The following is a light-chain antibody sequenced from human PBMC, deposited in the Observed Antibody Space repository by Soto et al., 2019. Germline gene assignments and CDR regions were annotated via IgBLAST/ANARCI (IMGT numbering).Light chain of an antibody. CDR1: QSVGSK. Sequence: EVVMTQSPATLSLSPGERATLSCRSSQSVGSKLAWYQQKTGQAPRPLIYGATTRATGVPARFSGGGSGTEFTLSISSLQSEDSAVYFCQQYDAPVTFGQGTKLDIK. J-gene: IGKJ2*01. CDR3: QQYDAPVT. CDR2: GAT. V-gene: IGKV3-15*01.